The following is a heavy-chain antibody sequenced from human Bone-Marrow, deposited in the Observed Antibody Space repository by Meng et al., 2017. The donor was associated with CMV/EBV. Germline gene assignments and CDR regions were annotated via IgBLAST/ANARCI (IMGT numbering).Heavy chain of an antibody. D-gene: IGHD3-22*01. CDR3: ARNGFGCYYDSSGYL. CDR2: ISSSGNNI. V-gene: IGHV3-11*04. CDR1: GFTFSDYY. Sequence: GESLKISCAASGFTFSDYYMSWIRQAPGKGLEWVSYISSSGNNIYHADSVKGRFTISRDNAKNSLYLQMNSLRAEDTAVYYCARNGFGCYYDSSGYLWGQGTLVTVSS. J-gene: IGHJ4*02.